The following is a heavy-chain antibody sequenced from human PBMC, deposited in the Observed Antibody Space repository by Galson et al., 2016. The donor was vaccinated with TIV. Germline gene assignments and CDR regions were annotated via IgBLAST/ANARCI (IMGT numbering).Heavy chain of an antibody. CDR2: INPSTGDT. CDR1: GYTFSGHF. J-gene: IGHJ5*02. Sequence: QSGAEVKKPGSSVKVSCKASGYTFSGHFIHWVRQAPGQGLEWMGWINPSTGDTRYAQKFQGRVTMTREKSTSTAYMDLNRLRSDDTAVYYCARNQGSYYDSSGSYYNWFDPWGQGTRVTVSS. D-gene: IGHD3-22*01. CDR3: ARNQGSYYDSSGSYYNWFDP. V-gene: IGHV1-2*02.